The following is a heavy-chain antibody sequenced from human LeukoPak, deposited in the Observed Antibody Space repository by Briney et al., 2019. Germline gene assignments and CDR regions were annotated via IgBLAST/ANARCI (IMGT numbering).Heavy chain of an antibody. D-gene: IGHD2-2*01. CDR1: GFTFEDHV. V-gene: IGHV3-9*01. CDR2: ISWSGDRM. CDR3: AKDLGGSATTV. J-gene: IGHJ4*02. Sequence: GGSLRLSCAASGFTFEDHVMHWVRQAPGKGLEWASSISWSGDRMGYADAVKGRFTISRDNAKNSLFLQMNSLRVEDTALYYCAKDLGGSATTVWGQGTLVTVSS.